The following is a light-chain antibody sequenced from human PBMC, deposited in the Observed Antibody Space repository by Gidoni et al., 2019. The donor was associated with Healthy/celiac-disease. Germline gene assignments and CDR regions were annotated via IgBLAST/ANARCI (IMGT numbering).Light chain of an antibody. CDR1: QSISSY. CDR2: AAS. CDR3: QQSYSTPFT. V-gene: IGKV1-39*01. Sequence: IKMTKSPSSLSASVGDRVTITCRASQSISSYLNWYQQKPGKAPKLLIYAASSLQSGVPSRFSGSGSGTDFTLTISSLQPEDFATYYCQQSYSTPFTFGPGTKVDIK. J-gene: IGKJ3*01.